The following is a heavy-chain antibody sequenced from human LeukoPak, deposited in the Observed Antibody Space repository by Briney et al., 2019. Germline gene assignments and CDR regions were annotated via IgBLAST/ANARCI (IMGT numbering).Heavy chain of an antibody. J-gene: IGHJ4*02. V-gene: IGHV3-20*04. CDR1: GFTFSIYA. CDR3: ARSTTVAADFHFDY. Sequence: GGSLRLSCAASGFTFSIYAMSWVRQAPGKGLEWVSGISWNSGSIGYADSVKGRFTISRDNAKNSLYLQMNSLRAEDTAVYYCARSTTVAADFHFDYWGQGTLVTVSS. D-gene: IGHD6-19*01. CDR2: ISWNSGSI.